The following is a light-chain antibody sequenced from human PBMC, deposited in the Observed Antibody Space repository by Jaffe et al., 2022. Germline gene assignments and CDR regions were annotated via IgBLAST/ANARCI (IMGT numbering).Light chain of an antibody. CDR1: SSNIGNNY. V-gene: IGLV1-51*02. Sequence: QSVLTQPPSVSAAPGQKVTISCSGSSSNIGNNYVSWYQQVPGTAPKLLIYENNKRPSRIPDRFSGSKSGTSATLGITGLQTGDEADYYCGTWDSSLSGTVFGGGTQLTVL. CDR2: ENN. J-gene: IGLJ7*01. CDR3: GTWDSSLSGTV.